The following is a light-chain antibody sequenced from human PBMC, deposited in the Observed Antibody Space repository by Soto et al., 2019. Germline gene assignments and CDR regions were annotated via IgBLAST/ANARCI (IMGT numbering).Light chain of an antibody. CDR2: DAS. J-gene: IGKJ2*01. V-gene: IGKV3-15*01. CDR1: QSISSN. CDR3: QQYNNWPPYT. Sequence: EIVMTQSTATLSVSPGERATLSCRASQSISSNLACYQQKHGQAPRLLIYDASTSATCIPARFSGSGSGTEFTLTISSLQSEDFAVYYCQQYNNWPPYTFGQGTKLEIK.